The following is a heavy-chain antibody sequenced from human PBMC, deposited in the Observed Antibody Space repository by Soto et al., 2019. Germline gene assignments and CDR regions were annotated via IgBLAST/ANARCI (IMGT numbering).Heavy chain of an antibody. J-gene: IGHJ5*02. V-gene: IGHV4-39*07. D-gene: IGHD1-26*01. CDR2: IYYSGST. CDR1: GGPIITSRYY. Sequence: SETLSLTCSVSGGPIITSRYYWGWIRQPPGKGLEWIGSIYYSGSTYHNPSLKSRVTISLDTPRKQFSLRVTSMTAADTAVYYCARDMHAGFTHYFDPWGQGTLVTVSS. CDR3: ARDMHAGFTHYFDP.